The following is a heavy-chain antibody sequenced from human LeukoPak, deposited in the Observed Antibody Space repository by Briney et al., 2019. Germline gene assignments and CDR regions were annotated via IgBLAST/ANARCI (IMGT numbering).Heavy chain of an antibody. D-gene: IGHD6-6*01. CDR1: GYTFISLG. V-gene: IGHV1-18*01. J-gene: IGHJ4*02. Sequence: ASVKVSCKASGYTFISLGFSWVRQAPGQGPEWMGWISGYTGNTNYAQRFQGRVTMTTDTSTSTAYMELRTLRSDDTAVYYCVRDLNSAARSFFDYWGPGTLVTVSS. CDR2: ISGYTGNT. CDR3: VRDLNSAARSFFDY.